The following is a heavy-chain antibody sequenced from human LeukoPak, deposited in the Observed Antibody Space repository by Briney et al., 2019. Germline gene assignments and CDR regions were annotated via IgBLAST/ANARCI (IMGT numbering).Heavy chain of an antibody. J-gene: IGHJ4*02. CDR1: GFSFSSKA. CDR2: IISSGGST. Sequence: GGSLRLSCAASGFSFSSKAMSWVRQAPGKGPEWVSAIISSGGSTYYADSVKGRFTISRDNSKNTLYLQMNNLRAEDTALYYCAKDIYGDYGGLDYWGQGTLVTVSS. CDR3: AKDIYGDYGGLDY. V-gene: IGHV3-23*01. D-gene: IGHD4-17*01.